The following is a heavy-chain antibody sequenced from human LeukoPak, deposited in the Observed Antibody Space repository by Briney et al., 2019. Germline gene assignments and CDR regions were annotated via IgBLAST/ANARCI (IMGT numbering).Heavy chain of an antibody. J-gene: IGHJ4*02. V-gene: IGHV3-21*01. CDR3: ARGFADFVWGSYPSSY. CDR1: GFTFSSYS. CDR2: ITGSSTYI. D-gene: IGHD3-16*02. Sequence: GDSLGLSCAASGFTFSSYSMNWVRQAPGKGLEWVSSITGSSTYIHYADSVKGRFTISRDNAKNSLYLQMNSLRAEDTAVYYCARGFADFVWGSYPSSYWGQGILVTVSP.